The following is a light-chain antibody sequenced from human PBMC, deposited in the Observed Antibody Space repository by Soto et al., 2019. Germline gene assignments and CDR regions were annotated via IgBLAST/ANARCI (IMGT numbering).Light chain of an antibody. J-gene: IGKJ4*01. CDR2: GAS. Sequence: EVVLTQSLGTLSLSPGERATLSCRASQSVDSSTLAWYQQKPGQAPRLLISGASKRATGTPDRFSGSGSGTDFTLTINRLEPEDFAVYYCQHFDDSLTFGGGTKVEIK. CDR3: QHFDDSLT. CDR1: QSVDSST. V-gene: IGKV3-20*01.